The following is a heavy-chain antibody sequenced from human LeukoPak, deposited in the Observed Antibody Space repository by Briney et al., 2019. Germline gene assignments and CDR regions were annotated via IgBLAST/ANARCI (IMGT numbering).Heavy chain of an antibody. CDR2: ISYDGNNK. D-gene: IGHD6-19*01. J-gene: IGHJ4*02. Sequence: GGYLRLSCAASGFTFDSYAMHWVRQAPGKGLEWVAVISYDGNNKDYEDSVKGRFTISRDNSRNTVHLHMNSLRTEDTAVYFCAKDRVGEGVAAIDYWGQGTLVTVSS. CDR3: AKDRVGEGVAAIDY. V-gene: IGHV3-30*18. CDR1: GFTFDSYA.